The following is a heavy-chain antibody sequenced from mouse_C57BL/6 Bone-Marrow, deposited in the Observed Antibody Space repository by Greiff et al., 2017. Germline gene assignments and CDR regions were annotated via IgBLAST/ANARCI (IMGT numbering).Heavy chain of an antibody. D-gene: IGHD3-2*01. CDR2: IRNKANGYTT. CDR3: ARSSLDSVPPFAY. V-gene: IGHV7-3*01. Sequence: EVKLVESGGGLVQPGGSLSLSCAASGFTFTDYYMSWVRQPPGKALEWLGFIRNKANGYTTEYSASVKGRFTISRDNSQSILYLQMNALRAEDSATYYCARSSLDSVPPFAYWGQGTLVTVSA. CDR1: GFTFTDYY. J-gene: IGHJ3*01.